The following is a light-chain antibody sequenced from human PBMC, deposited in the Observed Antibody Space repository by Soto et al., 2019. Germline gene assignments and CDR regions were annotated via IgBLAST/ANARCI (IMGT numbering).Light chain of an antibody. CDR3: QKYSSVPL. V-gene: IGKV1-27*01. Sequence: DIQMTQSPSSLSASVGDRVTITCRASQGISNYIAWYQQKPGKAPKLLIYAASTLQSGVPSRFSGSGSGTDFTLTINGLQPVDVATYSCQKYSSVPLFGPGTKVDIK. J-gene: IGKJ3*01. CDR2: AAS. CDR1: QGISNY.